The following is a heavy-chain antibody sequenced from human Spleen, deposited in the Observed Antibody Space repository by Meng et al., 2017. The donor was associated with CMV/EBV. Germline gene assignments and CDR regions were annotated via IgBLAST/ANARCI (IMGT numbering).Heavy chain of an antibody. D-gene: IGHD3-16*01. CDR3: AKDLQYFYDAGDYAGAGFDS. CDR2: IRYGGTAK. CDR1: SYG. V-gene: IGHV3-30*02. Sequence: SYGMHWVRQSTGRGLEWVAFIRYGGTAKDYADSVRGRFTISRDNTKNTLYLQMNTLTPEDTALYCCAKDLQYFYDAGDYAGAGFDSWGQGTLVTVSS. J-gene: IGHJ4*02.